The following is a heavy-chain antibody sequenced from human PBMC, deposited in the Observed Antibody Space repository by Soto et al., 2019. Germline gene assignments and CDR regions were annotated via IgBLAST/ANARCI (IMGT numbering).Heavy chain of an antibody. Sequence: GGSLRLSCAASGFSFDSYSMHWVRQAPGKGLEWVTTVSFDSKNKYYIDSVEGRFTISRDNSKNTLYLQMNSLRAEDTAVYYCAKDRVSEHNNGWPQGSWGQGTQVTVS. CDR3: AKDRVSEHNNGWPQGS. V-gene: IGHV3-30*18. CDR1: GFSFDSYS. D-gene: IGHD6-19*01. CDR2: VSFDSKNK. J-gene: IGHJ4*02.